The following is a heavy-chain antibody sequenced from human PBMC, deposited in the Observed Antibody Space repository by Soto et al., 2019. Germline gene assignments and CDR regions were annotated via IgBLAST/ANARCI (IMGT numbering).Heavy chain of an antibody. D-gene: IGHD2-15*01. J-gene: IGHJ4*02. Sequence: EEQLVESGGGLVQPGGSLRLSCAASGFAVSSKYMTWVRQAPGKGLECGSVIYSGGSTFYADSVKDRLTISRDNSKNTLYLQMNSLRAEDTALYYCARGVASLDYWGQGTLVTVSS. V-gene: IGHV3-66*01. CDR2: IYSGGST. CDR1: GFAVSSKY. CDR3: ARGVASLDY.